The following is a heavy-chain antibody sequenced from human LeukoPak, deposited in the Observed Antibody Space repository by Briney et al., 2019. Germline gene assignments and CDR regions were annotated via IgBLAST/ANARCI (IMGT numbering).Heavy chain of an antibody. V-gene: IGHV4-59*01. Sequence: SETLSLTCTVSGGSISGYYWSWIRQPPGKGLEWIGYIYYSGSINYNSSLKSRVAISVDTSRNQFSLKLSSMTAADTAVYYCVGNTLGHYDAFDIWGQGTMVTVSS. CDR2: IYYSGSI. D-gene: IGHD1/OR15-1a*01. CDR3: VGNTLGHYDAFDI. CDR1: GGSISGYY. J-gene: IGHJ3*02.